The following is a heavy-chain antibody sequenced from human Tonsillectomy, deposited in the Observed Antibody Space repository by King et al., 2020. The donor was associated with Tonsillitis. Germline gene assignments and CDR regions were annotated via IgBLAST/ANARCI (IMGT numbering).Heavy chain of an antibody. D-gene: IGHD3-22*01. CDR2: ISGSGSNT. J-gene: IGHJ4*02. CDR1: GFTFSSYA. CDR3: AKDNYSDSSVYFSEPSLDY. Sequence: DVQLVESGGGLVQPGGSLRLSCAASGFTFSSYAMSWVRQAPGKGLEWVSAISGSGSNTYYADSVKGRFTVSRDNSKNTLYLQMNSLRAEDTAVYYCAKDNYSDSSVYFSEPSLDYWGQGTLVTVSS. V-gene: IGHV3-23*04.